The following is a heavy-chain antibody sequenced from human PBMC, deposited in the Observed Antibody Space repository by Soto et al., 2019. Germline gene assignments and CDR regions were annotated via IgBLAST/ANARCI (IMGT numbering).Heavy chain of an antibody. CDR3: ARAPKVRGPAQTRPDF. CDR1: SGSLRGYY. Sequence: SETLRLTCSVYSGSLRGYYWRGIRQPPGKGLEWIGEISPSGTTNYSPSLKSRVSISVDKSKNQFSLNLTSLTAADTAVYYCARAPKVRGPAQTRPDFWGQGSLVTVS. D-gene: IGHD3-10*01. J-gene: IGHJ4*02. CDR2: ISPSGTT. V-gene: IGHV4-34*01.